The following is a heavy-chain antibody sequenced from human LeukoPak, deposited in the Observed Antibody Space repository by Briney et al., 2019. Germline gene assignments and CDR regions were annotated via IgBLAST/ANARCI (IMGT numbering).Heavy chain of an antibody. CDR3: AKEAEGELHWGGYFEY. Sequence: GGSLRLSCAASGFTFSPYAMTWVRQAPGKGLEWVSAIRNGGGTMYYADSVKGRFTISRDNSKNTLYLQMNSLRAEDTAVYYCAKEAEGELHWGGYFEYWGQGTLVTVSS. D-gene: IGHD3-16*01. V-gene: IGHV3-23*01. CDR2: IRNGGGTM. J-gene: IGHJ4*02. CDR1: GFTFSPYA.